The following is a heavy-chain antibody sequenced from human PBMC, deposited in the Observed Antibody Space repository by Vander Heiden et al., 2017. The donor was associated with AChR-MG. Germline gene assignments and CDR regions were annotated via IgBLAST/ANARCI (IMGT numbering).Heavy chain of an antibody. V-gene: IGHV4-34*01. CDR3: ARSNFDIVVVPAYGMDV. J-gene: IGHJ6*02. CDR1: GGSFSGYY. Sequence: QVQLQQWGAGLLKPSETLSLTCAVYGGSFSGYYWSWIRQPPGKGLEWIGKINHSGSTNYNPSLKSRVTISVDTSKNQFSLKLSSVTAADTAVYYCARSNFDIVVVPAYGMDVWGQGTTVTVSS. D-gene: IGHD2-2*01. CDR2: INHSGST.